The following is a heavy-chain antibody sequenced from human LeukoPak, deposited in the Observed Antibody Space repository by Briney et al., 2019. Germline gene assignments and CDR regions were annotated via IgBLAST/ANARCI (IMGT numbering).Heavy chain of an antibody. Sequence: GGSLRLSCAASGFTFSSYAMSWVRQAPGKGLEWVSDISGSGGRTYHADSVKGRLTISRDNSKNTLYLQMNSLRAEDTAVYYCARRWYYFDHWGQGTRVTVSS. D-gene: IGHD2-15*01. J-gene: IGHJ4*02. CDR3: ARRWYYFDH. V-gene: IGHV3-23*01. CDR1: GFTFSSYA. CDR2: ISGSGGRT.